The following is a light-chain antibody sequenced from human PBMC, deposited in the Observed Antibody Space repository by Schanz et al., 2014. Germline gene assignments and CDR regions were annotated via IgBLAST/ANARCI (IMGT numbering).Light chain of an antibody. CDR2: DVS. CDR1: SSDVDGCNY. J-gene: IGLJ3*02. Sequence: QSALTQPASVSGSPGQSITIPCTGTSSDVDGCNYVSWYRQHPGKAPKLMIYDVSQRPSGVPDRFSGSKSGNTASLTISGLQAEDEADYYCQSYDSSLSGWVFGGGTKLTVL. CDR3: QSYDSSLSGWV. V-gene: IGLV2-11*02.